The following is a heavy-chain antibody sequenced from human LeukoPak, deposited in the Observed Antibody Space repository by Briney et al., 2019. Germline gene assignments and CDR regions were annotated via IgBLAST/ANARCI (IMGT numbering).Heavy chain of an antibody. Sequence: QPGGSLRLSCVASGFTFSSYAMSWVRQAPGKGLEWVSAISGSGGSTYYADSVKGRFTISGDNSKNTLYLQMNSLRAEDTAVYYCAKAPGMDSGSSFDYWGQGTLVTVSS. D-gene: IGHD1-26*01. V-gene: IGHV3-23*01. CDR1: GFTFSSYA. J-gene: IGHJ4*02. CDR3: AKAPGMDSGSSFDY. CDR2: ISGSGGST.